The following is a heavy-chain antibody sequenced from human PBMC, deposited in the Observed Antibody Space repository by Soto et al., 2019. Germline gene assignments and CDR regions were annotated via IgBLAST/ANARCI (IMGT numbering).Heavy chain of an antibody. CDR1: GGSFSGYY. Sequence: QVQLQQWGAGLLKPSETLSLTCAVYGGSFSGYYWSWIRQPPGKGLEWIGEINHSGSTNYNPSLKSRVTISGDTTKNQSSLKLRSVTAADTAVYYCARGHPIVVVPAAMPWFDPWGQGTLVTVSS. J-gene: IGHJ5*02. D-gene: IGHD2-2*01. CDR2: INHSGST. CDR3: ARGHPIVVVPAAMPWFDP. V-gene: IGHV4-34*01.